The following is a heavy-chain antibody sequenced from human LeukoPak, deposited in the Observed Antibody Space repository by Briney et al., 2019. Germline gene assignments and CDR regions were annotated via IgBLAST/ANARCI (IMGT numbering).Heavy chain of an antibody. Sequence: PGRSLRLSCAASGFTFSSYGMHWVRQAPGKGLEWVAVISYDGSNKYYADSVKGRFTISRDNAKNTLFLQMNSLRAEDTAVYYCARDVGYSAYDWGQGTLVTVSS. CDR3: ARDVGYSAYD. CDR2: ISYDGSNK. CDR1: GFTFSSYG. V-gene: IGHV3-30*03. J-gene: IGHJ4*02. D-gene: IGHD5-12*01.